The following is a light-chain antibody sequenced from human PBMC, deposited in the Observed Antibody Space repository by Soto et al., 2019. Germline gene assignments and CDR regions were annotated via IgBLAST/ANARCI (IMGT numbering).Light chain of an antibody. Sequence: DIQMTQSPSTLSGSVGDRVTITCRASQTISSGLAWYQQKPGKAPKLLIYKASTLKSGVPSRVSGSGSGTEFTRTISSRQPGDFATYDCQHYNRYSEAFGQGTKVDIK. V-gene: IGKV1-5*03. J-gene: IGKJ1*01. CDR2: KAS. CDR1: QTISSG. CDR3: QHYNRYSEA.